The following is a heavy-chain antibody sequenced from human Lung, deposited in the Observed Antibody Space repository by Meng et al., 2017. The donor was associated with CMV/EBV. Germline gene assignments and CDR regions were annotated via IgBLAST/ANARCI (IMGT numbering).Heavy chain of an antibody. D-gene: IGHD2-2*01. CDR2: IHHSWRT. CDR3: AREYCSAASCYLLASYGMDF. J-gene: IGHJ6*02. V-gene: IGHV4-4*01. Sequence: TXAVSGVFISSSNWWSWARQPPGKGLEWIGEIHHSWRTIYNPSLKSRVIISVDKSKNQYTQNLSSLTAADTAVYFSAREYCSAASCYLLASYGMDFWGQGXTVTVSS. CDR1: GVFISSSNW.